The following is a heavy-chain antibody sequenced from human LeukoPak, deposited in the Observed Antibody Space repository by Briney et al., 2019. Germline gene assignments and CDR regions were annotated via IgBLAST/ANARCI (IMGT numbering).Heavy chain of an antibody. D-gene: IGHD6-6*01. J-gene: IGHJ4*02. CDR2: MNPNSGNT. CDR3: ARLPKYSRPLDY. V-gene: IGHV1-8*02. CDR1: GYTFSSYD. Sequence: GAPVKVSCKASGYTFSSYDINWVRQATGQGLEWMGWMNPNSGNTAYAQKFQGRVTMSRDTSISTAYMELSSLRSEDTAVYYCARLPKYSRPLDYWGQGTLVTVFS.